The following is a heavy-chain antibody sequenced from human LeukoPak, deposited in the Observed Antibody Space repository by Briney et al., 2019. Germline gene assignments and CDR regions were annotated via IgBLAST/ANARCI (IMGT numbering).Heavy chain of an antibody. CDR1: GRNFCGHY. D-gene: IGHD3-10*01. CDR3: VRQAGRAGGQ. Sequence: GGSLRLFCATAGRNFCGHYMRRRRQAPGKRPQWRSYISGNGGGIAYADSVKGRFTISRDNDRSLLHPQMNNLRVEDTAVYYCVRQAGRAGGQWGQGTLIAVSS. J-gene: IGHJ4*02. CDR2: ISGNGGGI. V-gene: IGHV3-11*01.